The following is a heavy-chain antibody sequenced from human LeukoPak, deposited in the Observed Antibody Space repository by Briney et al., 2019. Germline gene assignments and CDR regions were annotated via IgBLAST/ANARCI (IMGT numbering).Heavy chain of an antibody. D-gene: IGHD3-22*01. CDR2: INPNSGGT. Sequence: ASVKVSCKASGYTFTGYYMHWVRQAPGQGLEWMGRINPNSGGTNYAQKFQGRVTITADESTSTAYMELSSLRSEDTAVYYCEAYYYDSSGQPWGQGTLVTVSS. J-gene: IGHJ5*02. CDR3: EAYYYDSSGQP. V-gene: IGHV1-2*06. CDR1: GYTFTGYY.